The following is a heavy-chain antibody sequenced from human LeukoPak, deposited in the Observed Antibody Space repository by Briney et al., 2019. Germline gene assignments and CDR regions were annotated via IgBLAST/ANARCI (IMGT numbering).Heavy chain of an antibody. CDR2: IWYDGSNK. Sequence: PGRSLRLSCAASGFTFSSYGMHWVRQAPGKGPEWVALIWYDGSNKYYTDSVKGRLTISGDNSKNTLYLQMNSLRAEDTAIYYCAREGPRGNSQFDYWGQGTLVTVSS. CDR3: AREGPRGNSQFDY. D-gene: IGHD2/OR15-2a*01. V-gene: IGHV3-33*01. J-gene: IGHJ4*02. CDR1: GFTFSSYG.